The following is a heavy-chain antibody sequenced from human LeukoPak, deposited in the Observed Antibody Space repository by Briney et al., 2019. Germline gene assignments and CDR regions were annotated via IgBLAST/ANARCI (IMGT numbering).Heavy chain of an antibody. V-gene: IGHV3-48*03. J-gene: IGHJ4*02. CDR3: ARDQGYSGYDWSFDY. Sequence: GGSLRLSCAASGFTFSSYEMNWVRQAPGKGLEWVSYISSSDSTIYYADSVKGRFTISRDNAKKSLYLQMNSVRTEDTAVYYCARDQGYSGYDWSFDYWGQGTLVTVSS. D-gene: IGHD5-12*01. CDR1: GFTFSSYE. CDR2: ISSSDSTI.